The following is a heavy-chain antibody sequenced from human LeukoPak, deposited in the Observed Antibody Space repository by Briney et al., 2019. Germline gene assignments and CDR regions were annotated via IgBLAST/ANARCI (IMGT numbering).Heavy chain of an antibody. V-gene: IGHV3-23*01. CDR3: ARHDSYIPY. D-gene: IGHD3-10*01. J-gene: IGHJ4*02. Sequence: GGSLRLSCAASGFTFTNYAMSWVRQAPGKGLEWVSGISDVEKIPYYSDSVKGRFTISRDNSKMTVYLQMNNLRAEDTAVYFCARHDSYIPYWGQGIPVTVSS. CDR2: ISDVEKIP. CDR1: GFTFTNYA.